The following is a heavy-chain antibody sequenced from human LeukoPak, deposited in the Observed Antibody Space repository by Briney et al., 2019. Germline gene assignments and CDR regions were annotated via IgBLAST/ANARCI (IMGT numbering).Heavy chain of an antibody. CDR2: IIPILGIA. V-gene: IGHV1-69*04. J-gene: IGHJ4*02. CDR3: AREPATYYYDSSGYSKYDY. D-gene: IGHD3-22*01. CDR1: GYTFTSYD. Sequence: SVKVSCKASGYTFTSYDISWVRQAPGQGLEWMGRIIPILGIANYAQEFQGRVTITADKSTSTAYMELSSLRSEDTAVYYCAREPATYYYDSSGYSKYDYWGQGTLVTVSS.